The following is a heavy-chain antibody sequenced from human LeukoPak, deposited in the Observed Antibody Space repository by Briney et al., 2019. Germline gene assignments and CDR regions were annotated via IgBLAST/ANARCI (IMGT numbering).Heavy chain of an antibody. CDR2: IRYDGSNK. CDR1: GFTFSSYG. D-gene: IGHD4-11*01. Sequence: GGSLRLSCAASGFTFSSYGMHWVRQAPGKGLEWVASIRYDGSNKNNADSVKGRFTISRDNSKNTLFLQMNSLRAEDTAVYYCAKDREDYNLYYYHYMDVWGKGTTVTVS. V-gene: IGHV3-30*02. CDR3: AKDREDYNLYYYHYMDV. J-gene: IGHJ6*03.